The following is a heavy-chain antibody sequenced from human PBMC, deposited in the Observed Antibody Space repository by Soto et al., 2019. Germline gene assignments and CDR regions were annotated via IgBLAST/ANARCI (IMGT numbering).Heavy chain of an antibody. J-gene: IGHJ4*02. D-gene: IGHD3-10*01. CDR1: GFTFSSFW. V-gene: IGHV3-74*01. CDR3: AKRGVDTFGLSY. CDR2: INTDGSST. Sequence: EVQLVESGGGLVQPGGSLRLSCAVSGFTFSSFWMHWVRQAPGEGLEWVSRINTDGSSTSYADSVKGRFTISRDNAKNTLYLQMNSLRVEDKAMYYCAKRGVDTFGLSYWGQGTLVTVSS.